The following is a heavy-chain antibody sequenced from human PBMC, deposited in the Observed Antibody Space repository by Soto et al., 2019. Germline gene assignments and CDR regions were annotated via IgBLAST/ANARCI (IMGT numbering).Heavy chain of an antibody. CDR3: ARSSSRGYYFDY. CDR1: GFTFDDHA. V-gene: IGHV3-9*01. Sequence: GGSLRLSCAASGFTFDDHAMHWVRQAPGKGLEWVSGISWNSGSIGYADSVKGRFTISRDNAKNSLYLQMNSLRAEDTAVYYCARSSSRGYYFDYWGQGTLVTVSS. CDR2: ISWNSGSI. D-gene: IGHD2-2*01. J-gene: IGHJ4*02.